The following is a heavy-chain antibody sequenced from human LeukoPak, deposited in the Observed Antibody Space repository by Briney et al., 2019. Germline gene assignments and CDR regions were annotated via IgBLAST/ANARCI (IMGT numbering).Heavy chain of an antibody. J-gene: IGHJ3*02. CDR1: GGSLSSSSYY. CDR2: ISYSGST. CDR3: ARLHDSSGYYYCDAFDI. D-gene: IGHD3-22*01. V-gene: IGHV4-39*01. Sequence: PSETLSLTCTVSGGSLSSSSYYCAWIRQPPGKGLEWIGSISYSGSTYYNPSLKSRLTISADTSKNQFSLRLSSVTAADTAVYYCARLHDSSGYYYCDAFDIWGQGTKVTVSS.